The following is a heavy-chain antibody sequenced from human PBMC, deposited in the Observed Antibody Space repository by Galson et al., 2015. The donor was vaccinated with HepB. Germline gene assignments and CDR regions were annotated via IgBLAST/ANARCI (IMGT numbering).Heavy chain of an antibody. CDR1: GGTFSSYA. Sequence: SVKVSCKASGGTFSSYAISWVRQAPGQGLEWMGGIIPIFGTANYAQKFQGRVTITADESTSTAYMELSSLRSEDTAVYYCARGPYSNWRRFDYWGQGTLVTVSS. V-gene: IGHV1-69*13. J-gene: IGHJ4*02. D-gene: IGHD4-11*01. CDR2: IIPIFGTA. CDR3: ARGPYSNWRRFDY.